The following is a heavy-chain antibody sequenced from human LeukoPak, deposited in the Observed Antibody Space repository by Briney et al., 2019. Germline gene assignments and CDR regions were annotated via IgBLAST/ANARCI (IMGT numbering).Heavy chain of an antibody. Sequence: SETLSLTCTVSGGSLSSGDYYWSWIRQPPGKGLEWIGYIYYSGSTYYNPSLKSRVTISVDTSKNQFSLKLSSVTAADTAVYYCARYIRSEYYDSTEYFQHWGQGTLVTVSS. J-gene: IGHJ1*01. V-gene: IGHV4-30-4*01. CDR1: GGSLSSGDYY. CDR2: IYYSGST. D-gene: IGHD3-22*01. CDR3: ARYIRSEYYDSTEYFQH.